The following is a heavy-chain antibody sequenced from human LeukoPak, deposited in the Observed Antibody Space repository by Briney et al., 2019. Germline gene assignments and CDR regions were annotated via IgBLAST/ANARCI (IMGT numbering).Heavy chain of an antibody. Sequence: SETLSLTCAVYGGSFSGYYWSWIRQPPGKGLEWIGEINHSGSTNYNPSLKSRVTISVETSKNHFSLKLSSVTAADTAVYYCARGRAFGVLFDYWGQGTLVTVSS. V-gene: IGHV4-34*01. CDR2: INHSGST. CDR1: GGSFSGYY. CDR3: ARGRAFGVLFDY. D-gene: IGHD3-16*01. J-gene: IGHJ4*02.